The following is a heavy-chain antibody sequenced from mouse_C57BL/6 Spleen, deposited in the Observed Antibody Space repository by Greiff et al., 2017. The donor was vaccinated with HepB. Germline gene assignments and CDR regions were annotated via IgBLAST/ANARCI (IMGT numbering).Heavy chain of an antibody. CDR1: GFTFSSYG. CDR2: ISSGGSYT. CDR3: ARVITTVVATNVFDY. D-gene: IGHD1-1*01. Sequence: DVKLVESGGDLVKPGGSLKLSCAASGFTFSSYGMSWVRQTPDKRLEWVATISSGGSYTYYPDSVKGRFTISRDNAKNTLYLQMSSLKSEDTAMYYCARVITTVVATNVFDYWGQGTTLTVSS. V-gene: IGHV5-6*02. J-gene: IGHJ2*01.